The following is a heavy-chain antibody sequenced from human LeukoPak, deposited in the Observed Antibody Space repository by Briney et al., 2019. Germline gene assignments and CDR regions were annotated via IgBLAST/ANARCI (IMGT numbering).Heavy chain of an antibody. Sequence: GASVKVSCKASGYTFTSYGISWVRQAPGQGLEWMGWISAYNGNTNYAQKLQGRVTMTTDTSTSTAYMELRSLRSDDTAVYYCARDEWACYYDSSGYADGMDVWGQGTTVTVSS. CDR3: ARDEWACYYDSSGYADGMDV. D-gene: IGHD3-22*01. J-gene: IGHJ6*02. CDR1: GYTFTSYG. CDR2: ISAYNGNT. V-gene: IGHV1-18*01.